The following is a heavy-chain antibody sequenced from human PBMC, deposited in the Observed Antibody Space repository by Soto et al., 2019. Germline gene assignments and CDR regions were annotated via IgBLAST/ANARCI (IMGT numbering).Heavy chain of an antibody. D-gene: IGHD6-19*01. V-gene: IGHV3-15*01. Sequence: PGGSLRLSCAAPGFTFSNAWMSWVRQAPGKGLEWVGRIKSKTDGGTTDYAAPVKGRFTISRDDSKNTLYLQMNSLKTEDTAVYYCTGQGGYSSGWYYYGMDVWGQGTTVTVSS. CDR1: GFTFSNAW. CDR2: IKSKTDGGTT. J-gene: IGHJ6*02. CDR3: TGQGGYSSGWYYYGMDV.